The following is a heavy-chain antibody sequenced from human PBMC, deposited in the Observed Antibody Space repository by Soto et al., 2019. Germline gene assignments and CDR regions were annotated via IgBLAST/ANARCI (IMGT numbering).Heavy chain of an antibody. J-gene: IGHJ5*02. Sequence: QVQLVQSGAEVKKPGASVKVSCPASGYTFTHYAIHWVRHAPGQRLEWMGCINAGSGNTKYTQTLHRSISLTTDTSASTAFRAQSSLRSEDTALHGSARGVAGDDAWGQGTLVTVSS. CDR2: INAGSGNT. D-gene: IGHD6-13*01. CDR3: ARGVAGDDA. V-gene: IGHV1-3*01. CDR1: GYTFTHYA.